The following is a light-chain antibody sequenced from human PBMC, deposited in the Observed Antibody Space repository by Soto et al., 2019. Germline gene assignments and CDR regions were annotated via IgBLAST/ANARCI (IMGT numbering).Light chain of an antibody. CDR1: QSISSY. Sequence: DIQMTQSPSSLSASVGDRVTITCRASQSISSYLNWYQQKQGKAPKLLIYAASSLQSGVPSRFSGSGSGTDFTLTISSLQPEDFATYYCQQSYITLWTFGQGTKVDIK. CDR3: QQSYITLWT. CDR2: AAS. J-gene: IGKJ1*01. V-gene: IGKV1-39*01.